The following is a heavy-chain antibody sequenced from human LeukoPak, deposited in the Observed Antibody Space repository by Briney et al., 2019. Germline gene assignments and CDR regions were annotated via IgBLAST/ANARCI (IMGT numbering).Heavy chain of an antibody. CDR1: GFTFSSYA. CDR2: ISYDGSNK. V-gene: IGHV3-30-3*01. Sequence: GGSLRLSCAASGFTFSSYAMHWVRQAPGKGLEWVAVISYDGSNKYCADSVKGRFTISRDNSMNTLYLQMNSLRAEDTAVYYCARDGGIAAADWVFDIWGQGTMVTVSS. J-gene: IGHJ3*02. D-gene: IGHD6-13*01. CDR3: ARDGGIAAADWVFDI.